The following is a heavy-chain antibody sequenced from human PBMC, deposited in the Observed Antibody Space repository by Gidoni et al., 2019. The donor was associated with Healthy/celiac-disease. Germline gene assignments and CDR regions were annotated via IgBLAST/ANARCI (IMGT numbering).Heavy chain of an antibody. CDR3: ARDGARSRELLGNKRGAFDI. CDR1: GYTFTSYY. D-gene: IGHD1-26*01. V-gene: IGHV1-46*01. Sequence: QVQLVQSGAEVKKPGASVKVSCKASGYTFTSYYMHWVRQAPGQGLEWMGIINPSGGSTSYAQKFQGRVTMTRDTSTSTVYMELSSLRSEDTAVYYCARDGARSRELLGNKRGAFDIWGQGTMVTVSS. J-gene: IGHJ3*02. CDR2: INPSGGST.